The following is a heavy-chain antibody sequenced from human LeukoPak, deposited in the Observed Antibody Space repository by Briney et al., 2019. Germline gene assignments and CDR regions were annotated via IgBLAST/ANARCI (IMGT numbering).Heavy chain of an antibody. CDR1: GFTFSSYS. Sequence: GGSLRLSCAASGFTFSSYSMNWVRQAPGKGLEWVSSISSSSSYIYYADSVKGRFTISRDNAKSSLYLQMNSLRAEDTAVYYCARALAYCGGDCYDAFDIWGQGTMVTVSS. J-gene: IGHJ3*02. D-gene: IGHD2-21*02. CDR3: ARALAYCGGDCYDAFDI. V-gene: IGHV3-21*01. CDR2: ISSSSSYI.